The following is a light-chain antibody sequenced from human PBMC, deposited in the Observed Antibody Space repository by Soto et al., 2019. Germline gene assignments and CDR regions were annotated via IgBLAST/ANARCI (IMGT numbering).Light chain of an antibody. CDR2: KAT. V-gene: IGKV1-5*03. J-gene: IGKJ2*01. Sequence: DIQMTQSPSTLSASVGQTVTITCRASQSIDYWLAWYQQKPGKAPKLLIYKATSLESGFPPRFSGRGSGTEFTLTISSLQPDDFATYYCQQYNSYSYTFGQGTKVEIK. CDR1: QSIDYW. CDR3: QQYNSYSYT.